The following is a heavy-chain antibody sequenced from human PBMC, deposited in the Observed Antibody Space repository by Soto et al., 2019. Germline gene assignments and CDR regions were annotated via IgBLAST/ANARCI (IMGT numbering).Heavy chain of an antibody. CDR3: ATDDYGIFPY. Sequence: HVQLVQSGAEVKKPGASVRVSCMVSGYPFTTYYIHWVRRAPGQGLEWMGWIDPRSGGTVYEQKFQGGVTMTRDTSISTVYMDLSGLTSDDTALYYCATDDYGIFPYWGQGSLVTVSS. V-gene: IGHV1-2*02. J-gene: IGHJ4*02. D-gene: IGHD3-10*01. CDR1: GYPFTTYY. CDR2: IDPRSGGT.